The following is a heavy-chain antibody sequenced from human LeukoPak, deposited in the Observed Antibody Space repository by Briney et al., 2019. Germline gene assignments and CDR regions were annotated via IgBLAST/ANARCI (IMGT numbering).Heavy chain of an antibody. CDR1: GFTCTRHV. V-gene: IGHV3-64D*06. Sequence: GGSLRLSCSASGFTCTRHVTHWVRQAPGKGLQYVSGISMNVQTTYYAGSVKGRFFISRDSSKNTVFLQMNSMTAEDTAVYYCVREGLERRANFDYWGQGTLVSVSS. J-gene: IGHJ4*02. D-gene: IGHD1-1*01. CDR2: ISMNVQTT. CDR3: VREGLERRANFDY.